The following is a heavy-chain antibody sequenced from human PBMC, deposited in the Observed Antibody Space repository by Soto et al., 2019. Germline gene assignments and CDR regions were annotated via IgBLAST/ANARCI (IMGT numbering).Heavy chain of an antibody. Sequence: SETLSLTCTVSGGSISSSSYYWGWIRQPPGKGLEWIGSIYYSGSTYYNPSLKSRVTISVDTSKNQFSLKLSSVTAADTAVYYCARHRVGAKTNWFDPWGQGTLVTVSS. CDR3: ARHRVGAKTNWFDP. V-gene: IGHV4-39*01. J-gene: IGHJ5*02. CDR2: IYYSGST. CDR1: GGSISSSSYY. D-gene: IGHD1-26*01.